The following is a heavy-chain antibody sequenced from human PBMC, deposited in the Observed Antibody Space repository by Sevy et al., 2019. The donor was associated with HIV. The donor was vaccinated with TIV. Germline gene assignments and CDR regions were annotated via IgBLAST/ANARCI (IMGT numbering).Heavy chain of an antibody. D-gene: IGHD2-21*02. Sequence: GGSLRLSCAASGFTFSSYSMNWVRQAPGKGLEWVSSISSSSSYIYYADSVKGRFTISRDNAKNSLYLQMNSLRAEDTAVYYCARESQDLAYCGGDCYSRPSYYFDYWGQGTLVTVSS. V-gene: IGHV3-21*01. CDR1: GFTFSSYS. CDR2: ISSSSSYI. CDR3: ARESQDLAYCGGDCYSRPSYYFDY. J-gene: IGHJ4*02.